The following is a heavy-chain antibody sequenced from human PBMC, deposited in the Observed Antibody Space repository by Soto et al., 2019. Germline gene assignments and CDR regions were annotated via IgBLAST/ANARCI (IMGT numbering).Heavy chain of an antibody. CDR1: GYTFTSFG. V-gene: IGHV1-69*06. CDR3: ARGPYYDILTGFGFDYSYFDY. D-gene: IGHD3-9*01. J-gene: IGHJ4*02. CDR2: IIPIFGTA. Sequence: SVKVSCKASGYTFTSFGISWVRQAPGQGLEWMGGIIPIFGTANYAQKFQGRVTITADKSTSTAYMELSSLRSEDTAVYYCARGPYYDILTGFGFDYSYFDYWGQGTLVTVSS.